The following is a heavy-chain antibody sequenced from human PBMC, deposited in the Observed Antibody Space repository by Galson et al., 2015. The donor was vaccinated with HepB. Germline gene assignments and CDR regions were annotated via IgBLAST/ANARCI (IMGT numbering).Heavy chain of an antibody. CDR1: GFAFNNFV. CDR2: ISGSGGST. CDR3: AKGQRGVVADAFDY. Sequence: SLRLSCAASGFAFNNFVMTWIRQAPGRGLEWVSAISGSGGSTYYADSVRGRFTISRDNSKNTLYLQMNSLRAEDTAVYYCAKGQRGVVADAFDYWGQGTLVTVSS. V-gene: IGHV3-23*01. D-gene: IGHD3-22*01. J-gene: IGHJ4*02.